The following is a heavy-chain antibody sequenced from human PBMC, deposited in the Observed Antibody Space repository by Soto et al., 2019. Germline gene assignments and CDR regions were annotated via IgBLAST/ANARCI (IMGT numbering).Heavy chain of an antibody. CDR1: GFTFSSYA. CDR2: ISGSGGST. D-gene: IGHD3-22*01. V-gene: IGHV3-23*01. Sequence: GGSLRLSCAASGFTFSSYAMSWVRQAPGKGLEWVSAISGSGGSTYYADSVKGRFTISRDNSKSTLYLQMNSLRAEDTAVYYCATSITYYYDSSGYYHYKTYYFDYWGQGTLVTVSS. J-gene: IGHJ4*02. CDR3: ATSITYYYDSSGYYHYKTYYFDY.